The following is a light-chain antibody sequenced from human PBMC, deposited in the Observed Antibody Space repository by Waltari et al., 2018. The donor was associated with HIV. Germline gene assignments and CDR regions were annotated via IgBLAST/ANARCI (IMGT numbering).Light chain of an antibody. CDR1: ELGSRY. CDR3: QAWGTSNVV. J-gene: IGLJ2*01. V-gene: IGLV3-1*01. Sequence: SYELTQPPSVSVSPGETASITCSGDELGSRYVSWYQQKPGQSPLLVIYQDTKRPSGIRERFSGANSGNTGTLTISGTQTMDEADYYCQAWGTSNVVFGGGTKLTVL. CDR2: QDT.